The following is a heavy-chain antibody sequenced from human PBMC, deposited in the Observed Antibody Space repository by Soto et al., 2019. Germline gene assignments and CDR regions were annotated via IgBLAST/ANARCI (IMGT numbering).Heavy chain of an antibody. J-gene: IGHJ6*02. CDR3: ARHGTDIVLVPAAMEDYYYYGMDV. CDR2: IYPGDSDT. Sequence: GESLKISCKGSGYSFTSYWIGWVRQMPGKGLEWMGIIYPGDSDTRYSPSFQGQVTISADKSISTAYLQWSSLKASDTAMYYCARHGTDIVLVPAAMEDYYYYGMDVWGQGTTVTVSS. CDR1: GYSFTSYW. V-gene: IGHV5-51*01. D-gene: IGHD2-2*01.